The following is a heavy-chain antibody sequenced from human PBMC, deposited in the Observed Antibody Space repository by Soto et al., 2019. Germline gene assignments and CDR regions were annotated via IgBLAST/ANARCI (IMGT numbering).Heavy chain of an antibody. CDR3: ARSAGWRQVVGYKYGLDV. V-gene: IGHV3-11*06. CDR1: GFTVSDHY. Sequence: QEYLVESGGGLVKPGGSLRLSCALSGFTVSDHYLTWIRQAPGRGLEWIAYISGIGSFTNYADSVKDRFIISRDIAQNSMYLQINSLRDEDTAVYYCARSAGWRQVVGYKYGLDVWGQGTAVTVSS. D-gene: IGHD5-18*01. CDR2: ISGIGSFT. J-gene: IGHJ6*02.